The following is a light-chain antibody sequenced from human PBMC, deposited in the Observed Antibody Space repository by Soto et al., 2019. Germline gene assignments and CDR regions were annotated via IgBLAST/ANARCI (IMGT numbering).Light chain of an antibody. CDR1: QSISIY. CDR2: AAS. Sequence: DIQMTQSPSSLSASVGDRVTITCRASQSISIYLNWYQQKPGKAPKLLIYAASRLQSGVPSRFSGSGSGTDFSLTISSLQPEDFATYYCHQRYRIPLTFGQGTRLEIK. CDR3: HQRYRIPLT. V-gene: IGKV1-39*01. J-gene: IGKJ5*01.